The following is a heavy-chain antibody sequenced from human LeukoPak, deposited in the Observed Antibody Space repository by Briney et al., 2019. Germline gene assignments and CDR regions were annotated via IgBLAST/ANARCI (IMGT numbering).Heavy chain of an antibody. CDR3: ARHPIFGRGMDV. CDR1: GGSMSSGSYY. CDR2: IYTSGST. V-gene: IGHV4-61*02. J-gene: IGHJ6*02. D-gene: IGHD3-3*01. Sequence: PSQTLSLTCTVSGGSMSSGSYYWSWIRQPAGKGLEWIGRIYTSGSTNYNPSLKSRVTISIDTSKNQFSLKLSSVTAADTAVYYCARHPIFGRGMDVWGQGTTVTVSS.